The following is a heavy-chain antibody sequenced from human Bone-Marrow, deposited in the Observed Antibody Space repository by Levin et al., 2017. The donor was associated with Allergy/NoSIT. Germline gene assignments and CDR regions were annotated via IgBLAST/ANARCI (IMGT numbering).Heavy chain of an antibody. J-gene: IGHJ5*02. V-gene: IGHV3-21*01. Sequence: GESLKISCAASGFTFSSYSMNWVRQAPGKGLEWVSSISSSSSYIYYADSVKGRFTISRDNAKNSLYLQMNSLRAEDTAVYYCARAHDILTGYYTGFWFDPWGQGTLVTVSS. CDR2: ISSSSSYI. CDR3: ARAHDILTGYYTGFWFDP. D-gene: IGHD3-9*01. CDR1: GFTFSSYS.